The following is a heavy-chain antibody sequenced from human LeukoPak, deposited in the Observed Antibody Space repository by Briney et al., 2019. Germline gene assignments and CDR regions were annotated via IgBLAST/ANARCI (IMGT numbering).Heavy chain of an antibody. CDR2: INPNSGGT. CDR1: GYTFTGYY. V-gene: IGHV1-2*06. J-gene: IGHJ6*02. CDR3: ARDHFGSDLNYGMDV. D-gene: IGHD3-10*01. Sequence: ASVKVSCKASGYTFTGYYMHWVRQAPGQGLEWMGRINPNSGGTNYAQKFQGRVTMTRDTSISTAYMELSRLRSDDTAVYYCARDHFGSDLNYGMDVWGQGTTVTVSS.